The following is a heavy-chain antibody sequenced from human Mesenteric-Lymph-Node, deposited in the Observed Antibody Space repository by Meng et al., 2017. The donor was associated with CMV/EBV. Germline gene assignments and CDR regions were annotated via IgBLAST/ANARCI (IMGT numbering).Heavy chain of an antibody. CDR2: ISGGSSDI. J-gene: IGHJ6*02. D-gene: IGHD3-16*01. CDR3: TRDGRGSPWGMDV. Sequence: GGSLRLSCATSGFSFSTHTINWVRQAPGKGLEWLSFISGGSSDISYAESVRGRFIISRDYTKKSVYLQMSSLRADDTAVYYCTRDGRGSPWGMDVWGQGTTVTVSS. CDR1: GFSFSTHT. V-gene: IGHV3-21*01.